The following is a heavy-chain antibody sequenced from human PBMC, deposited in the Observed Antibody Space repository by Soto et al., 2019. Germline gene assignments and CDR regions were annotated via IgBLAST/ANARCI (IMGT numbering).Heavy chain of an antibody. D-gene: IGHD2-2*01. CDR1: SGSISSGNW. J-gene: IGHJ4*02. CDR3: ARGTPLAPAAQRYYFDY. Sequence: SETLSLTCAVSSGSISSGNWWTWVRQPPGKGLEWIGEIYHGGSTNYNPSLKSRVTISVDKSKNQFSLTLSSVTAADTAVYYCARGTPLAPAAQRYYFDYWGQGTLVTVSS. V-gene: IGHV4-4*02. CDR2: IYHGGST.